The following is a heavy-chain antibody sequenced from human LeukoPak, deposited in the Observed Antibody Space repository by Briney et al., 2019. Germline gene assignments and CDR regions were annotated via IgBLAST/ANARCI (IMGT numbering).Heavy chain of an antibody. Sequence: PGGSLRLSCAASGFTFSSYSMNWVRQAPGKGLEWVSSISSSSSYIYYADSVKGRFTISRDNAKNSLYLQMNSLRVEDTAVYYCARDLTQTGDGDYWGQGTLVTVSS. CDR2: ISSSSSYI. D-gene: IGHD7-27*01. CDR3: ARDLTQTGDGDY. V-gene: IGHV3-21*01. CDR1: GFTFSSYS. J-gene: IGHJ4*02.